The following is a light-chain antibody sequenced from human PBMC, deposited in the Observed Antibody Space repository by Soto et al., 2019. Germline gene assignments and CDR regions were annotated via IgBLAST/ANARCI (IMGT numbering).Light chain of an antibody. CDR1: QSVSGN. CDR2: GAS. V-gene: IGKV3-15*01. Sequence: EIVMTQSPATLSVSPGERATLSCRAGQSVSGNLAWYQQKPGQAPRLLIYGASTRATGIPARFSGSGSGTEFTLTISSLQSEDFAVYYCQHYNNWPPWTFGHGTKVEVK. CDR3: QHYNNWPPWT. J-gene: IGKJ1*01.